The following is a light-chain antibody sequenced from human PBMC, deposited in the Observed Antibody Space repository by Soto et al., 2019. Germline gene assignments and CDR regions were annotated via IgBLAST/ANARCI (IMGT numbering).Light chain of an antibody. Sequence: VMTQSPLSLSVTPGEPASISCKSSESLYSEGHNYLDWYLQKPGQSPQLLIYLGSYRASGVPDRFSGSGSGTDFTLKISRVEAEDVGVYYCMQALQTPLTFGGGTKVEI. CDR3: MQALQTPLT. J-gene: IGKJ4*01. CDR2: LGS. CDR1: ESLYSEGHNY. V-gene: IGKV2-28*01.